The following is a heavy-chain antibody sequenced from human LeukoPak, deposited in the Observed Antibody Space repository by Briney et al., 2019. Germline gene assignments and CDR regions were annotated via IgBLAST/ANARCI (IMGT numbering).Heavy chain of an antibody. J-gene: IGHJ4*02. CDR3: ARDLGGSYFGSTNFDY. CDR1: GFTFSDYY. Sequence: GGSLRLSCAASGFTFSDYYMTWIRQAPGKGLEWVSYIGSSDDYIYYADSVKGRFTISRDNTKNSLFLEMNSLTAEDTAIYYCARDLGGSYFGSTNFDYWGQGTLVTVSS. D-gene: IGHD1-26*01. V-gene: IGHV3-11*01. CDR2: IGSSDDYI.